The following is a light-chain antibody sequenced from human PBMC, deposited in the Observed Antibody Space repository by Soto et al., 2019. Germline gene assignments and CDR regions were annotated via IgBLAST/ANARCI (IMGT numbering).Light chain of an antibody. J-gene: IGKJ4*01. CDR1: QSVRSF. CDR2: DAS. Sequence: EVVLTQSPATRSLSPGERATLSCRASQSVRSFLAWYQQKPGQAPRLLIYDASNRATGIPARFSGSGSATDFTLTISSLEPEDFAVYYCQQRSSWPLTFGGGTNVELK. V-gene: IGKV3-11*01. CDR3: QQRSSWPLT.